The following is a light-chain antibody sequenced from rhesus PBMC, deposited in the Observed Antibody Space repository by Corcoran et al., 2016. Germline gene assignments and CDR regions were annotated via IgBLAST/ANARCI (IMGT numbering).Light chain of an antibody. V-gene: IGLV2-23*01. CDR2: EVN. Sequence: QAALTQPPSVSGSPGQSVTISCTGTSSDIGGSNDVSWYQLRPGKAPKVIIYEVNKRPSGVSDRFSGSKSANTASLTITGLQAEDEADYYCSSYGVTNTYIFGLGTRVTVL. J-gene: IGLJ1*01. CDR1: SSDIGGSND. CDR3: SSYGVTNTYI.